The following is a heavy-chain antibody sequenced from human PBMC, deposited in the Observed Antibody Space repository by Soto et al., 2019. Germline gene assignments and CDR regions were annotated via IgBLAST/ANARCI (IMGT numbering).Heavy chain of an antibody. D-gene: IGHD3-10*01. CDR3: ARDLHXYGSGSYLSYYYYGMDV. V-gene: IGHV1-69*06. J-gene: IGHJ6*02. Sequence: SVKVSCKASGGTFSSYAISWVRQAPGQGLEWMGGIIPIFGTANYAQKFQGRVTITADKSTSTAYMELSSLRSEDTAVYYCARDLHXYGSGSYLSYYYYGMDVWGQGTTVTVSS. CDR2: IIPIFGTA. CDR1: GGTFSSYA.